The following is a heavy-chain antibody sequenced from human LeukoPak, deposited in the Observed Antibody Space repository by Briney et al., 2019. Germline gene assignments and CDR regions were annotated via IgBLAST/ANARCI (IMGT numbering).Heavy chain of an antibody. CDR1: GYTFTSYG. J-gene: IGHJ4*02. V-gene: IGHV1-18*01. Sequence: GASVKVSCKASGYTFTSYGISWVRQAPGQGLEWMGWISAYNGNTNYAQKLQGRVTMTTDTSTSTAYMELRSLRSDDTAVYYCARDSLSTFLSIAAAGSPQWDYWGQGTLVTVSS. CDR3: ARDSLSTFLSIAAAGSPQWDY. CDR2: ISAYNGNT. D-gene: IGHD6-13*01.